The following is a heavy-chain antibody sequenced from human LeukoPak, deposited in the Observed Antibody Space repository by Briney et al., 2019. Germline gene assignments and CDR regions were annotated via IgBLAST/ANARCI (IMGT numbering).Heavy chain of an antibody. V-gene: IGHV4-59*01. J-gene: IGHJ4*02. D-gene: IGHD3/OR15-3a*01. CDR2: IYYSGAT. CDR1: TGSISNYY. CDR3: AGTYDFWTTSVEF. Sequence: SETLSLTCTVSTGSISNYYWSWIRQSPGKGLEWIGYIYYSGATGYNPSLNSRGKISLDTSRSQFSLTLTSVTAADTAVYYCAGTYDFWTTSVEFWGQGILATVSS.